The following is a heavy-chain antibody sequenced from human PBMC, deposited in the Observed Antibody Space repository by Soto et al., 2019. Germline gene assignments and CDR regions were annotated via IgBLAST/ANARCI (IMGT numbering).Heavy chain of an antibody. CDR2: IFYSGRSGST. V-gene: IGHV4-59*01. CDR3: ARTALGWFDP. D-gene: IGHD2-21*02. CDR1: GGSISSYY. Sequence: SETLSLTCSVSGGSISSYYWSWIRQPPGRGLEWIGYIFYSGRSGSTNYNPSLKSRVTISVDTSKNQFSLKLSSVTAADTAVYDCARTALGWFDPWGQGTLVTVSS. J-gene: IGHJ5*02.